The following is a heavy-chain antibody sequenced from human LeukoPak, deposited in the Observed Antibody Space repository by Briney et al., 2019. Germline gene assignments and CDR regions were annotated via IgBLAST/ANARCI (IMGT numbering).Heavy chain of an antibody. Sequence: GASVKVSCKASGGTFSSYAISWVRQAPGQGLEWMGGIIPIFGTANYAQKFEGRVTITTDESTSTAYMELSSLTSEDTAVYYCARAYYYDSSGYYHFDYWGQGTLVTVSS. CDR2: IIPIFGTA. J-gene: IGHJ4*02. CDR1: GGTFSSYA. D-gene: IGHD3-22*01. CDR3: ARAYYYDSSGYYHFDY. V-gene: IGHV1-69*05.